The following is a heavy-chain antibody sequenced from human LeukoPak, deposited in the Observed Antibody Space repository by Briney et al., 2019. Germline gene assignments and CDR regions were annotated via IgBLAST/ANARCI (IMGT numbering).Heavy chain of an antibody. CDR3: AKGYYDSSGYSPDY. Sequence: PGRSLRLSCAASGFTFDDYAMHWVRQAPGKGLEWVSGISWNSGSIGYADSVKGRFTISRDNAKNSLYLQMNSLRAEDTALYYCAKGYYDSSGYSPDYWGQGTLVTVSS. D-gene: IGHD3-22*01. CDR1: GFTFDDYA. J-gene: IGHJ4*02. CDR2: ISWNSGSI. V-gene: IGHV3-9*01.